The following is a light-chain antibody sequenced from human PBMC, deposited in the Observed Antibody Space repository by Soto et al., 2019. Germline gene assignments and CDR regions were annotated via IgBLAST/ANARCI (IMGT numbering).Light chain of an antibody. Sequence: DIQMSQSTSSLSASVADRVTIICRASQSISSYLNWYQQKPGKAPNLLIHAAFNLQSGVPSRFSGSGSGTDFTLTISSLQPEDIATYYCQESYSTSFGQGTKVDI. CDR3: QESYSTS. V-gene: IGKV1-39*01. J-gene: IGKJ1*01. CDR1: QSISSY. CDR2: AAF.